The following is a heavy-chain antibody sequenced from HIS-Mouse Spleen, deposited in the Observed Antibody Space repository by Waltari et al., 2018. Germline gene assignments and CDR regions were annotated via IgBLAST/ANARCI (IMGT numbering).Heavy chain of an antibody. D-gene: IGHD2-8*01. J-gene: IGHJ6*02. CDR1: GGPFSSYA. CDR3: ARDVGYCTNGVCYNHYGMDV. Sequence: QVQLVQSGAEVKKPGSSVKVSCKASGGPFSSYAISWVRQAPGLGLEWMGGIIPIFGTANYAQKFQGRVTITADESTSTAYMELSSLRSEDTAVYYCARDVGYCTNGVCYNHYGMDVWGQGTTVTVSS. V-gene: IGHV1-69*01. CDR2: IIPIFGTA.